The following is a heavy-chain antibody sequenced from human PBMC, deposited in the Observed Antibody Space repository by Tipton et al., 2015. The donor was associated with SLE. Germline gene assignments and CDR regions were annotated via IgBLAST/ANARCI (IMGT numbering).Heavy chain of an antibody. Sequence: TLSLTCTVSGGSISSSSYYWGWIRQPPGKGLEWIGSIYYSGSTSYNPSLKSRVTISVDTSKNQFSLKLSSVTAADTAVYYCARNSKRYYDYIWGRPGFDSWDQGTLVTVSS. J-gene: IGHJ4*02. CDR3: ARNSKRYYDYIWGRPGFDS. D-gene: IGHD3-16*01. V-gene: IGHV4-39*07. CDR2: IYYSGST. CDR1: GGSISSSSYY.